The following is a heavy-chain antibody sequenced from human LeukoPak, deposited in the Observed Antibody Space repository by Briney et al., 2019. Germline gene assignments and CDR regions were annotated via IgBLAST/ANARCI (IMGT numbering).Heavy chain of an antibody. CDR2: ISYDGSNK. CDR3: AKVRNLYYYYYMDV. V-gene: IGHV3-30*18. Sequence: PGGSLRLSCAASGFTFSSYGMHWVRQAPGKGLEWVAVISYDGSNKYYADSVKGRFTISRDNSKNTLYLQMNSLRAEDTAVYYCAKVRNLYYYYYMDVWGKGTTVTVSS. CDR1: GFTFSSYG. D-gene: IGHD2/OR15-2a*01. J-gene: IGHJ6*03.